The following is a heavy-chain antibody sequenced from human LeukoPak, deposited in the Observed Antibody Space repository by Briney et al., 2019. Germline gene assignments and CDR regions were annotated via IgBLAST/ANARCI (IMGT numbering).Heavy chain of an antibody. CDR1: GFTFSDYY. J-gene: IGHJ3*02. CDR2: IQFDGSNK. D-gene: IGHD2-21*01. V-gene: IGHV3-30*02. Sequence: PGGSLRLSCAASGFTFSDYYMSWIRQAPGKGLEWVAFIQFDGSNKYYADSVKGRFTISRDNSKNTLYLQMNSLRAEDTAVYYCARDRIDIISADPTDAFDIWGQGTMVTVSS. CDR3: ARDRIDIISADPTDAFDI.